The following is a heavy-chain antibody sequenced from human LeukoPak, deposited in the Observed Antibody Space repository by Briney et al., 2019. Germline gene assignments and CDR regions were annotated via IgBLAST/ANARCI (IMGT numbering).Heavy chain of an antibody. CDR1: AISFTKFG. D-gene: IGHD4-17*01. CDR2: ITANGGYT. V-gene: IGHV3-23*01. CDR3: AKDPNGDYIGAFDF. Sequence: AGGSLRLSCVASAISFTKFGLIWVRQAPGKGLEWVSAITANGGYTLYADAVKGRFTVSRDNSKNTLYLQINSLRPEDTAVYYCAKDPNGDYIGAFDFWGQGTMVTVSS. J-gene: IGHJ3*01.